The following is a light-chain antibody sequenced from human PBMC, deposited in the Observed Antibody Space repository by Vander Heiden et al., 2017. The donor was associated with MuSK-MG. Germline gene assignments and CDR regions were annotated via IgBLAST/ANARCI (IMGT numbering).Light chain of an antibody. CDR3: QQHSSYWT. CDR1: QSVSTY. V-gene: IGKV1-5*03. CDR2: RAS. Sequence: DIQMTQSPSTLSASVGDRVTITCRASQSVSTYLAWYQQKPGKAPKLLIYRASSLESGVPPRCSGSGSGTEFTLTISSLQPDDFATYYCQQHSSYWTFGQGTRVEIK. J-gene: IGKJ1*01.